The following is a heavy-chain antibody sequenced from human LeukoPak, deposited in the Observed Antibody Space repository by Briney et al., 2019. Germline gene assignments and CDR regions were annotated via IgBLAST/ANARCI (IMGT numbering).Heavy chain of an antibody. CDR1: GFTFSSYS. D-gene: IGHD3-10*01. CDR3: ASHRKSGSYYSRVDWFDP. Sequence: PGGSLRLSCAASGFTFSSYSMNWVRQAPGKGLEWVSSISSSSSYIYYADSVKGRFTISRDNAKNSLYLQMNSLRAEDTAVYYCASHRKSGSYYSRVDWFDPWGQGTLVTVSS. CDR2: ISSSSSYI. J-gene: IGHJ5*02. V-gene: IGHV3-21*01.